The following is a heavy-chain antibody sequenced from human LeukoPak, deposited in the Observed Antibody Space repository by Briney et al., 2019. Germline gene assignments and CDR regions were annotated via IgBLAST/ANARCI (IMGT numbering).Heavy chain of an antibody. CDR3: ARWLQSYYFDY. CDR1: GGSFSGYY. Sequence: SETLSLTCAVYGGSFSGYYWSWIRQPPGKGLEWIGEINHSGSTNYNPSLKSRVTISVDTSKNQFSLKLSSVTAADTAVYYCARWLQSYYFDYWGQGTLVTVSS. J-gene: IGHJ4*02. D-gene: IGHD5-24*01. V-gene: IGHV4-34*01. CDR2: INHSGST.